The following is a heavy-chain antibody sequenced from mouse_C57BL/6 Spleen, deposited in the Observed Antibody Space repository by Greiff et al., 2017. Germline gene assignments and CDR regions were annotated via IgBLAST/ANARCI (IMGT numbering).Heavy chain of an antibody. CDR3: ARWDYGYDLDY. Sequence: QVQLQQSGPELVKPGASVKISCKASGYAFSSSWMNWVKQRPGKGLEWIGRIYPGDGDTNYNGKFKGKATLTADKSSSTAYMQLSSLTSEDSAVYFCARWDYGYDLDYWGQGTTRTVSS. D-gene: IGHD2-2*01. CDR2: IYPGDGDT. V-gene: IGHV1-82*01. CDR1: GYAFSSSW. J-gene: IGHJ2*01.